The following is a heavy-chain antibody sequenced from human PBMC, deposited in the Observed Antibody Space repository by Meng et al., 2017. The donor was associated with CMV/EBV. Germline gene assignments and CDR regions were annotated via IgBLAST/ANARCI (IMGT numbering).Heavy chain of an antibody. CDR2: IKQDGSEK. Sequence: GGSLRLSCAASGFTFSSYWMSWVRQAPGQGLEWVANIKQDGSEKYYVDSVKGRFTISRDNAKNSLYLQMNSLRAEDTAVYYCARDELYYYDSSGYKFDYWGQGTLVTVSS. CDR1: GFTFSSYW. D-gene: IGHD3-22*01. J-gene: IGHJ4*02. V-gene: IGHV3-7*01. CDR3: ARDELYYYDSSGYKFDY.